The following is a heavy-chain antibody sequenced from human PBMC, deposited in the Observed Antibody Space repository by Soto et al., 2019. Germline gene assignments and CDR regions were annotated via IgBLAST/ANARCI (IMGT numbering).Heavy chain of an antibody. CDR2: IGSSSTTI. Sequence: PGGSLRLSCAASGFTISNYSFNCVRQAPGKGLEWLSYIGSSSTTIYYADSVKGRFIISRDNAKNSLYLQMNSLRPEDTAVYYCAREQQLAFDNWGQGTRVTVSS. J-gene: IGHJ4*02. CDR1: GFTISNYS. V-gene: IGHV3-48*01. D-gene: IGHD6-13*01. CDR3: AREQQLAFDN.